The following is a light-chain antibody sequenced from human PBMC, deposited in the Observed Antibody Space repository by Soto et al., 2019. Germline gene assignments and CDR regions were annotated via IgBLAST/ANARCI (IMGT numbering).Light chain of an antibody. CDR2: KAS. CDR1: QGISSY. V-gene: IGKV1-5*03. Sequence: DIQLTQSPSFLSASVGDRVTITCRASQGISSYLAWYQLKPGKAPKLLIYKASSLESGVPSRFSGSGSGTEFTLTISSLQPDDFATYYCQQYNSYSRTFGQGTKVDI. CDR3: QQYNSYSRT. J-gene: IGKJ1*01.